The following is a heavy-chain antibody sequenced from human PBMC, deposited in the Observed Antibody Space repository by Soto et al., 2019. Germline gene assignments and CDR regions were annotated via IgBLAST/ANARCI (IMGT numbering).Heavy chain of an antibody. Sequence: ASVKVSCKASGYTFTGYYMHWVRQAPGQGLEWMGWINPNSGGTNYAQKFQGWVTMTRDTSISTAYMELSRLRSDDTAVYYCARDSLDYGDYPEDGGGFDYWGQGTLVTVSS. V-gene: IGHV1-2*04. D-gene: IGHD4-17*01. J-gene: IGHJ4*02. CDR2: INPNSGGT. CDR1: GYTFTGYY. CDR3: ARDSLDYGDYPEDGGGFDY.